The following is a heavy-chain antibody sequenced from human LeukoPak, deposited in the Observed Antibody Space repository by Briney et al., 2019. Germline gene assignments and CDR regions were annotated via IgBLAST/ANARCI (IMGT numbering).Heavy chain of an antibody. Sequence: ASVKVSCKASGYTFTGYYMHWVRQAPGQGLEWMGRINPNSGGTNYAQKFQGRVTMTWDTSISTAYMELSRLRSGDTAVYYCAREEQQLAYNDYWGQGTLVTVSS. CDR1: GYTFTGYY. J-gene: IGHJ4*02. CDR2: INPNSGGT. CDR3: AREEQQLAYNDY. V-gene: IGHV1-2*06. D-gene: IGHD6-13*01.